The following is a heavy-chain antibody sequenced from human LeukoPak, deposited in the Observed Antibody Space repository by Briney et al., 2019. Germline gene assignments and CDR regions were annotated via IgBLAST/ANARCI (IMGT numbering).Heavy chain of an antibody. CDR1: GFTFSSSG. D-gene: IGHD3-9*01. CDR2: ISFDGSNK. CDR3: AKDRVVRYFDWLSPDY. J-gene: IGHJ4*02. Sequence: GGSLRLSCAASGFTFSSSGMHWVRQAPGKGLEWVAGISFDGSNKHLSDSVKGRFTISRDNSENTLYLQMNSLRPEDTAVYYCAKDRVVRYFDWLSPDYWGQGTLVTVSS. V-gene: IGHV3-30*18.